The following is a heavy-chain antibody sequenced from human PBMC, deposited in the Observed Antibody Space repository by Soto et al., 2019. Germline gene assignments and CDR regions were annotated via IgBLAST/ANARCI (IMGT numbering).Heavy chain of an antibody. J-gene: IGHJ4*02. CDR1: GFTFSSYG. V-gene: IGHV3-30*03. Sequence: QVQLVESGGGVVQPGRSLRLSCAASGFTFSSYGMHWVRQAPGKGLEWVAVISYDGSNKYYADSVKGRFTISRDNSKDTLDLHMNSLRAEDTAVYYCAIIPGGWEIAVHFDYWGQGTLVTVSS. D-gene: IGHD1-26*01. CDR2: ISYDGSNK. CDR3: AIIPGGWEIAVHFDY.